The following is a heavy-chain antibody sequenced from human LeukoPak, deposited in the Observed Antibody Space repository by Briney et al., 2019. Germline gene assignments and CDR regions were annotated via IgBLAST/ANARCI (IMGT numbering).Heavy chain of an antibody. J-gene: IGHJ6*02. CDR3: ARNNGMDV. Sequence: GGSLRLSCAASGFTLSNHWMTWVRQVPGRGPEWVANVNRDGSETYYLDSVKGRFTISKDNAKNSLYLQMDSLRAEDTALYHCARNNGMDVWGQGATVTVSS. CDR1: GFTLSNHW. CDR2: VNRDGSET. V-gene: IGHV3-7*03.